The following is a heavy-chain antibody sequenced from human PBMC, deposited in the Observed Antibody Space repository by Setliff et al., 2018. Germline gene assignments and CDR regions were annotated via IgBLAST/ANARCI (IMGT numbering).Heavy chain of an antibody. D-gene: IGHD3-10*01. Sequence: SETLSLTCAVYGGSFSGYYWSWIRQPPEKGLEWIGEISHSGSTNYNPSLKSRVTISIDTSKNQFSLKLTSVTAADTAMYYCARVLVLGYNWFDPWGPGTLVTVSS. CDR1: GGSFSGYY. CDR2: ISHSGST. CDR3: ARVLVLGYNWFDP. V-gene: IGHV4-34*01. J-gene: IGHJ5*02.